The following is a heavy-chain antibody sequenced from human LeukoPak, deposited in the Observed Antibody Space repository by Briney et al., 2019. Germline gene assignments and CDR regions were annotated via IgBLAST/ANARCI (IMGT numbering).Heavy chain of an antibody. CDR2: INPNSGGT. D-gene: IGHD4-17*01. V-gene: IGHV1-2*02. CDR1: GYTFTGYY. Sequence: GASVKVSCKASGYTFTGYYMHWVRQAPGQGLEWMGWINPNSGGTNYAQKFQGRVTMTRDTSISTAYMELSRLRSDDTAVYYCARVLSVRGVTTALGYWGQGTLVTVSS. CDR3: ARVLSVRGVTTALGY. J-gene: IGHJ4*02.